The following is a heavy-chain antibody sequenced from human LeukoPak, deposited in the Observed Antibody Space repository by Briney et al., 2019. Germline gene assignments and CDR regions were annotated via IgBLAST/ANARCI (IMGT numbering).Heavy chain of an antibody. CDR2: ISGSGGST. D-gene: IGHD3-10*01. CDR3: AEDPPFSFGNPGAFDI. CDR1: GFTFSSYA. J-gene: IGHJ3*02. V-gene: IGHV3-23*01. Sequence: GGSLRLSCAASGFTFSSYAMSWVRQAPGKGLEWVSAISGSGGSTYYADSVKGRFTISRDNSKNTLYLQMNSLRAEDTALYYCAEDPPFSFGNPGAFDIWGQGTMVTVSS.